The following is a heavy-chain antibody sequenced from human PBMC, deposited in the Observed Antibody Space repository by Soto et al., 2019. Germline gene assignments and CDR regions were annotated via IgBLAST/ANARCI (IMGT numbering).Heavy chain of an antibody. J-gene: IGHJ3*02. CDR1: GYTFTGYY. V-gene: IGHV1-2*04. D-gene: IGHD4-17*01. CDR2: INPNSGGT. CDR3: ARVRPGDYGLDAFDI. Sequence: QVQLVQSGAEVKKPGASVKVSCKASGYTFTGYYRHWVRQAPGQGLEWMGWINPNSGGTNYGQKFQGWVTMTRDTSISTAYMELSRLRSDDTAVYYCARVRPGDYGLDAFDIWGQGTMVTVSS.